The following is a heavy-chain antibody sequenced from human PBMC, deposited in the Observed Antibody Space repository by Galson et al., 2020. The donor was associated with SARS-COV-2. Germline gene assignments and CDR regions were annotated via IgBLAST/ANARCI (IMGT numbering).Heavy chain of an antibody. J-gene: IGHJ6*02. V-gene: IGHV3-30*18. CDR2: ISYDGSNK. Sequence: GESLKISCAASGFTFSSYGMHWVRQAPGKGLEWVAVISYDGSNKYYADSVKGRFTISRDNSKNTLYLQMNSLRAEDTAVYYCAKDSGYDSSGYYFYYYYYGMDVWGQGTTVTVSS. D-gene: IGHD3-22*01. CDR1: GFTFSSYG. CDR3: AKDSGYDSSGYYFYYYYYGMDV.